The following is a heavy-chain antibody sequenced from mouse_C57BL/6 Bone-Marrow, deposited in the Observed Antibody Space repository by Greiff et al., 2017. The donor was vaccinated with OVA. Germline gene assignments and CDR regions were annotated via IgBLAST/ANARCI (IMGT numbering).Heavy chain of an antibody. V-gene: IGHV1-15*01. Sequence: VQLQPSGAELVRPGASVTLSCKASGYTFPAYGMHWVKQTPVHGLEWICSIDPAAGVTAYNQKFKVKAILTAAQSSSTAYMELRSLTSEDSAVYYGTGYYGSSSYYYAMDYWGQGTSVTVSS. D-gene: IGHD1-1*01. CDR3: TGYYGSSSYYYAMDY. CDR1: GYTFPAYG. J-gene: IGHJ4*01. CDR2: IDPAAGVT.